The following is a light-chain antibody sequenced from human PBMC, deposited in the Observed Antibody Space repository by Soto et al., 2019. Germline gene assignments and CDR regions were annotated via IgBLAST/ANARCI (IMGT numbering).Light chain of an antibody. J-gene: IGKJ4*01. CDR1: QSVSNH. CDR2: DAS. Sequence: EIVLTQSPATLSLFPGERATLSCRASQSVSNHLAWYQQKPGQAPRLLIYDASNRASGVPVRFSGSGSGTDFTLTISSLEPEDFAVYYCQQRSIWLTFGGGTKVEIK. V-gene: IGKV3-11*01. CDR3: QQRSIWLT.